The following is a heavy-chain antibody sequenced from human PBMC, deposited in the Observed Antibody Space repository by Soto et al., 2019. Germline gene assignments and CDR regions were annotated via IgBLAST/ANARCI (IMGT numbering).Heavy chain of an antibody. CDR1: NETLTTYG. J-gene: IGHJ6*02. CDR2: VSGYNGHS. CDR3: SRDSSSSGYYHRMDV. V-gene: IGHV1-18*01. Sequence: QVHLVQSGAEVKKPGASVKVSCKASNETLTTYGISWVRQAPGQGLEWMGWVSGYNGHSSSAQKFQDRVIMTADTSKNTGYMELRSLTPDDSAVYFFSRDSSSSGYYHRMDVLGQGTTVTVSS. D-gene: IGHD6-6*01.